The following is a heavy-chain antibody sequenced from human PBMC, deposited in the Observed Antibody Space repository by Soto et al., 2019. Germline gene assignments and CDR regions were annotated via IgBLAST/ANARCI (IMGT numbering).Heavy chain of an antibody. V-gene: IGHV3-53*01. CDR3: ARERMDRSSCWTPFWCTKSYGMHX. CDR1: GFTVSSNY. CDR2: IYSGGST. J-gene: IGHJ6*02. Sequence: PGGSLRLSFAASGFTVSSNYMSWVRQAPGKGLEWVSFIYSGGSTYYADSVKGLFTISRDNSKKTMYLQINSLRAEDTAVYYCARERMDRSSCWTPFWCTKSYGMHXWGQVTTVTVS. D-gene: IGHD6-13*01.